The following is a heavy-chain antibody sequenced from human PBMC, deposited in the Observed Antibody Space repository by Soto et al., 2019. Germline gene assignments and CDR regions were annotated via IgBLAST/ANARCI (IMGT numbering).Heavy chain of an antibody. CDR3: ASMIGDPVLSFDS. D-gene: IGHD3-10*02. CDR1: GGSISSYY. Sequence: QVQLQESGPGLVKPSETLSLTCTVSGGSISSYYWSWIRQPPGKGLEWIGLIFYSGSTSYNPSLKSRVTISIGTSEYQFSLKLNSVTAADTAVYYCASMIGDPVLSFDSWGQGTLVAVSS. CDR2: IFYSGST. V-gene: IGHV4-59*01. J-gene: IGHJ5*01.